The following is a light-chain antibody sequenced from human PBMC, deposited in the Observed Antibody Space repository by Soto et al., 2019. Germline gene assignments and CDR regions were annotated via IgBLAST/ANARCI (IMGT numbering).Light chain of an antibody. CDR2: DVS. Sequence: QSALTQPRSVSGSPGQSVTISCTGTSIDVGGYKYVSWYQQHPGKAPKLMIYDVSERPSGVPDRFSGSKSGNTASLTISGLHAEDEADYYCCSYAVCPYVVGTGTKVTV. CDR1: SIDVGGYKY. CDR3: CSYAVCPYV. V-gene: IGLV2-11*01. J-gene: IGLJ1*01.